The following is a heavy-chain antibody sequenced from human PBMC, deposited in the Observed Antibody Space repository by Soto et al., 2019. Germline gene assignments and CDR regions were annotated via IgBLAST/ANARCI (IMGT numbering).Heavy chain of an antibody. CDR3: ARVRIFDYWFEP. CDR2: IYHSGSA. V-gene: IGHV4-38-2*01. CDR1: GYSISGGFY. J-gene: IGHJ5*02. Sequence: SETLSLTCDVSGYSISGGFYWGWIRQPPGKGLEWIANIYHSGSAYYTPSLKTRVTTSVDTSKNQISLRLNSVTAADTAVYFCARVRIFDYWFEPWGQGSPVTVSS. D-gene: IGHD3-3*01.